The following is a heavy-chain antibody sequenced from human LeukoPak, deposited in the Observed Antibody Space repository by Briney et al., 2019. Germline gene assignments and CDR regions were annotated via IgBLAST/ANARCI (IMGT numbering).Heavy chain of an antibody. CDR3: AKDSVGGQNWFDP. Sequence: PGGSLRLSCAASGFTFSSFAMHWVRQPSGKGLEWVAFIRYDGSHQYYADSVKGRVTISRDNSKNTLYLQMNSLRPEDTAVYYCAKDSVGGQNWFDPWGQGTLVTVSS. CDR1: GFTFSSFA. D-gene: IGHD2-15*01. CDR2: IRYDGSHQ. V-gene: IGHV3-30*02. J-gene: IGHJ5*02.